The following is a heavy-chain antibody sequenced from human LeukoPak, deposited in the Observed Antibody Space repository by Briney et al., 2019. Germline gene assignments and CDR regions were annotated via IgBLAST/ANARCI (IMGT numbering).Heavy chain of an antibody. CDR2: ISSSGSTI. V-gene: IGHV3-11*01. Sequence: GGSLRLSCAATGFTFSSSWMTWIRQAPGKGLEWVSYISSSGSTIYYADSVKGGFTISRDNAKNSLYLQMNSLRAEDTAVYYCAREGDPAYCGGDCYSYGMDVWGQGTTVTVSS. CDR3: AREGDPAYCGGDCYSYGMDV. J-gene: IGHJ6*02. D-gene: IGHD2-21*02. CDR1: GFTFSSSW.